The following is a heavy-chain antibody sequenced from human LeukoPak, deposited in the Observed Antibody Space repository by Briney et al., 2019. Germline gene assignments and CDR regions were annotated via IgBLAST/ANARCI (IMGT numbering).Heavy chain of an antibody. CDR2: IYYSGST. V-gene: IGHV4-31*03. J-gene: IGHJ5*02. Sequence: RASETLSLTCTVSGGSISSGGYYWSWIRQHPGKGLEWIGYIYYSGSTYYNPSLKSRVTISVDTSKNQFSLKLSSVTAADTAVYYAARSEPVVPADATNWFDPWGQGTLVTVSS. CDR3: ARSEPVVPADATNWFDP. D-gene: IGHD2-2*01. CDR1: GGSISSGGYY.